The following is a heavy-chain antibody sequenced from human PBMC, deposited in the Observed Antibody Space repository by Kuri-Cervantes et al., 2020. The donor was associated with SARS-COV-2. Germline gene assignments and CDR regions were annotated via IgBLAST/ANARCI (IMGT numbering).Heavy chain of an antibody. CDR2: ITSKAYGGTT. V-gene: IGHV3-49*03. CDR1: GFTFGDYA. J-gene: IGHJ4*02. Sequence: GESLKISCTASGFTFGDYAMSWFRQAPGKGLEWVGFITSKAYGGTTEYAASVKGRFTIPRDDSKSIAYLQMNSLKTEDTAVYYCSLTAIRFRSETMFDYWGQGTLVTVSS. D-gene: IGHD2-21*02. CDR3: SLTAIRFRSETMFDY.